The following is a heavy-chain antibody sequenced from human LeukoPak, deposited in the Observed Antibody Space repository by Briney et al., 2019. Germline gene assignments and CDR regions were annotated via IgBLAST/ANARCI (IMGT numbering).Heavy chain of an antibody. V-gene: IGHV1-8*01. J-gene: IGHJ4*02. CDR3: ARGQQQLEEPAPID. CDR1: GYTFTSYD. CDR2: MNPNSGNT. Sequence: ASVKVSCKASGYTFTSYDINWVRQATGQGLEWMGWMNPNSGNTGYAQKFQGRVTMTRNTSISTAYMELSSLRSEDTAVYYCARGQQQLEEPAPIDWGQGTLVTVSS. D-gene: IGHD6-13*01.